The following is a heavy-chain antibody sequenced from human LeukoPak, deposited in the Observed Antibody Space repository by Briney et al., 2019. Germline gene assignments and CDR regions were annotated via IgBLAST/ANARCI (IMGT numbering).Heavy chain of an antibody. J-gene: IGHJ4*02. CDR2: ISYDGSNK. CDR3: ARDESLIAAAGSPLDY. V-gene: IGHV3-30*04. CDR1: GFTFSSYA. Sequence: PGRSLRLSCAASGFTFSSYAMHWVRQAPGKGLEWVAVISYDGSNKYYADSVKGRFTISRDNSKNTLYLQMSSLRAEDTAVYYCARDESLIAAAGSPLDYWGQGTLVTVSS. D-gene: IGHD6-13*01.